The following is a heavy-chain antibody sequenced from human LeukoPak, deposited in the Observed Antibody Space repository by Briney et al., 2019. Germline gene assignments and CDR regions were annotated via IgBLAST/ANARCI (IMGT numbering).Heavy chain of an antibody. Sequence: PGGSLRLSCAASGFTFSSFWMTWVRQAPGKGLEWVANIKQDGSEMYYVDSVKGRFTISRDNAKNSLYLRMNSLRAEDTAVYYCARDRSRCVYWGQGTLVTVSS. V-gene: IGHV3-7*01. J-gene: IGHJ4*02. CDR1: GFTFSSFW. D-gene: IGHD3-10*01. CDR3: ARDRSRCVY. CDR2: IKQDGSEM.